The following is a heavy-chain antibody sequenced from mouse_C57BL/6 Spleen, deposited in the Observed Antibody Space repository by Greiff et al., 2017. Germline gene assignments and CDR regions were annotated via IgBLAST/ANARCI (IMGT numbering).Heavy chain of an antibody. CDR3: ARNYEYDDYAMEY. D-gene: IGHD2-4*01. CDR1: GYTFTSYW. CDR2: INPSSGYT. J-gene: IGHJ4*01. Sequence: VQLQQSGAELAQPGASVKLSCKASGYTFTSYWMHWVQLRPGQGLEWIGYINPSSGYTKYTQTFQDQATLTAAKSSSTADMLLSSLRYEDAAVYYCARNYEYDDYAMEYWGQGTSVTVSS. V-gene: IGHV1-7*01.